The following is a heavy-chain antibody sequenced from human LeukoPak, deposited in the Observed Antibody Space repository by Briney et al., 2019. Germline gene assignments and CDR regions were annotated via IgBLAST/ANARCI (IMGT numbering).Heavy chain of an antibody. CDR1: GFTFSSYA. CDR2: ISGSGGST. D-gene: IGHD3-10*01. J-gene: IGHJ4*02. CDR3: ANGVDLWPTDY. Sequence: PGGSLRLPCAASGFTFSSYAMSWVRQAPGKGLEWVSAISGSGGSTHYADSVKGRFTISRDNSKNTLYLQMDSLRAEDTAVYYCANGVDLWPTDYWGQGTLVTVSS. V-gene: IGHV3-23*01.